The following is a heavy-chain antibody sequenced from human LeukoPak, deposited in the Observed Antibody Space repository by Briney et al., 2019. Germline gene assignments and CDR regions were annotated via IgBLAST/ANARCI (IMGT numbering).Heavy chain of an antibody. J-gene: IGHJ4*02. CDR2: IYDDNT. D-gene: IGHD3-10*01. CDR1: GFTVSAYA. CDR3: AARKVRGVWFYLDY. Sequence: GVSLRLSCAASGFTVSAYAMAWVRQAPGKGLEWVSTIYDDNTYYADSVKGRFAISTDNSKNTLYLQMDSLRVEDTAVYFCAARKVRGVWFYLDYWGQGTLVTVSS. V-gene: IGHV3-23*01.